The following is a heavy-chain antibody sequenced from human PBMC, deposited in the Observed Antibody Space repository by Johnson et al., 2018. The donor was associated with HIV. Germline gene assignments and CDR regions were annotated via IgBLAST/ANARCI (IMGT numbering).Heavy chain of an antibody. V-gene: IGHV3-20*04. CDR1: RFTFDDYV. CDR2: INWNGGRT. D-gene: IGHD3-22*01. CDR3: ARTYYYYNDAFDM. Sequence: QLVESGGGVVRPGGSLRLSCAASRFTFDDYVMSWVRQAPGKGREWVSGINWNGGRTGYADSVKGRFTISSDNAKNSLYLQVKGLRAEDTALYYCARTYYYYNDAFDMWGQGTMVTVSS. J-gene: IGHJ3*02.